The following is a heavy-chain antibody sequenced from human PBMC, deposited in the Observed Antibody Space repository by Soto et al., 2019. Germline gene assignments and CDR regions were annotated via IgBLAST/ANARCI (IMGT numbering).Heavy chain of an antibody. CDR2: IYTSGST. D-gene: IGHD6-6*01. J-gene: IGHJ4*02. Sequence: PSETLSLTCTVSGGSIISYYCIFIRHPAGKGLEWIGRIYTSGSTNYNPSLKSRVTMSVDTSKNQFSLKLSSVTAADTAVYYCARDGLYSSSPEFDYWGQGTLVTVSS. CDR3: ARDGLYSSSPEFDY. V-gene: IGHV4-4*07. CDR1: GGSIISYY.